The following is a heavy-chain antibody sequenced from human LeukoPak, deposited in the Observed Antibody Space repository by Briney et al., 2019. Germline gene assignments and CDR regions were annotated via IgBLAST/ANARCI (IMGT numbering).Heavy chain of an antibody. CDR2: ISGSGGRT. V-gene: IGHV3-23*01. CDR3: AREKTASGFFDY. Sequence: GGSLRLSCAASGFTFSSHWMSWVRQAPGKGLEWVSAISGSGGRTYYADSVKGRFTISRDNSKNTLYLQMNSLRADDTAVYYCAREKTASGFFDYWGQGTLVTVSS. D-gene: IGHD3-22*01. J-gene: IGHJ4*02. CDR1: GFTFSSHW.